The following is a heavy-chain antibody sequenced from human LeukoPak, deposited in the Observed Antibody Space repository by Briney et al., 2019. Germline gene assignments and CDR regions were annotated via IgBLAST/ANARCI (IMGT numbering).Heavy chain of an antibody. Sequence: GRSLRLSCAASGFTFSSYGMHWVRQAPGKGLEWVAVISYDGSNKYYADSVKGRFTISRDNSKNTLYLQMNSLRAEDTAVYYCAKDLWQWELLGLRAFDIWGQGTMVTVSS. V-gene: IGHV3-30*18. D-gene: IGHD1-26*01. J-gene: IGHJ3*02. CDR2: ISYDGSNK. CDR3: AKDLWQWELLGLRAFDI. CDR1: GFTFSSYG.